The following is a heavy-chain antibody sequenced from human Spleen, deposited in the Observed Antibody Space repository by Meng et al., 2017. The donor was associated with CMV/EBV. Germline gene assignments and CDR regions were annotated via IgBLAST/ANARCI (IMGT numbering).Heavy chain of an antibody. D-gene: IGHD3-10*01. V-gene: IGHV1-69*04. Sequence: SVKVSCKASGGTSGSYGISWVRQAPGQGLEWLGRIIPIFGIAKYAQNFEGRVTTTADRSTRTAYVELSSLGYEDTAVYYCARGGHPAYYFDNWGQGTLVTVSS. CDR1: GGTSGSYG. CDR2: IIPIFGIA. CDR3: ARGGHPAYYFDN. J-gene: IGHJ4*02.